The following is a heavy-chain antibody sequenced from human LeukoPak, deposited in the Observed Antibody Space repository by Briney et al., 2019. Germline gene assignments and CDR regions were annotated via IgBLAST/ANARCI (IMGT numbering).Heavy chain of an antibody. Sequence: GRSLRLSCAASGFTFSSYAMHWVRQAPGKGLEWVAVISYDGSNKYYADSAKGRFTISRDNSKNTLYLQMNSLRAEDTAVYYCARAPIVVVPAAIQGAFDIWGQGTMVTVSS. V-gene: IGHV3-30*04. CDR2: ISYDGSNK. D-gene: IGHD2-2*01. CDR1: GFTFSSYA. CDR3: ARAPIVVVPAAIQGAFDI. J-gene: IGHJ3*02.